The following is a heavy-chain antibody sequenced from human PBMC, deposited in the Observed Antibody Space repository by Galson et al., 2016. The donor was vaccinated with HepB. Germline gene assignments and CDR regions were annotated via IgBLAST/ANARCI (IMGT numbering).Heavy chain of an antibody. J-gene: IGHJ4*02. CDR1: GFTFRKYG. Sequence: SLRLSCAASGFTFRKYGMHWVRQAPGKGLEWMTAIPYDGPNTYYADSVKGRVTISRDNSKNTLYLQINSMRPEDTVMYYCKFEAEEDCSGGSCYALDYWGQGTLVTVSS. CDR3: KFEAEEDCSGGSCYALDY. D-gene: IGHD2-15*01. CDR2: IPYDGPNT. V-gene: IGHV3-30*03.